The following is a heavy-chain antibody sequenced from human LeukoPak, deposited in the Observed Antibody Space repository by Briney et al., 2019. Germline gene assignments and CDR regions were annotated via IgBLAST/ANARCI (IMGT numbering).Heavy chain of an antibody. CDR1: GGSLSSASYY. CDR2: IYTSGST. J-gene: IGHJ4*02. Sequence: PSETLSLTCTVSGGSLSSASYYWSWVRQPAGTGLEWLGRIYTSGSTNYNPSLKSRVTISVNTSKNQFSLKLSSVTAADTAVYYCAGHGSGWYSFDYWGQGTLVTVSS. V-gene: IGHV4-61*02. CDR3: AGHGSGWYSFDY. D-gene: IGHD6-19*01.